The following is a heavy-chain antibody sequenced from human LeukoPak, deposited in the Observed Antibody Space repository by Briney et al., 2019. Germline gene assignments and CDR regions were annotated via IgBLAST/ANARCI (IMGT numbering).Heavy chain of an antibody. CDR1: GGSISSYY. Sequence: SETLSLTGTVSGGSISSYYWSWIRQPPGKGLEWIGYIYYSGSTNYNPSLKSRVTISVDTSKNQFSLKLSSVTAADTAVYYCARGPTVTTSECWFDPWGQGTLVTVSS. CDR2: IYYSGST. CDR3: ARGPTVTTSECWFDP. J-gene: IGHJ5*02. D-gene: IGHD4-17*01. V-gene: IGHV4-59*01.